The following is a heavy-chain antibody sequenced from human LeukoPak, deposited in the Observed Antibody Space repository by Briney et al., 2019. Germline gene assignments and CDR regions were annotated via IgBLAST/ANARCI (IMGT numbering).Heavy chain of an antibody. Sequence: PVGSLRLSCAASGFTFSSYEMSWVRQAPGKGLEWVSYIATSGSAIYYADSVKGRFTISRDDAKNSLYLQMNSLRAEDMAVYYCVRGGYCSTTICYWYNAFDMWGQGTMVTVSS. V-gene: IGHV3-48*03. CDR3: VRGGYCSTTICYWYNAFDM. CDR1: GFTFSSYE. CDR2: IATSGSAI. D-gene: IGHD2-2*01. J-gene: IGHJ3*02.